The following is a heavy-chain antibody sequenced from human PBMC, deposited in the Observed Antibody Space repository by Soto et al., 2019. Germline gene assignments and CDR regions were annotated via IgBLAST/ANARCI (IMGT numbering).Heavy chain of an antibody. Sequence: GESLKISRKGSGYSYTSYWLRWVRQMPGKGLEWMVRIDPSDSYTNYSPSFQGHVTISADKAIRTAYLQWSSLKASDTAMYYCGARDASDIWGQGTMVTVSS. CDR1: GYSYTSYW. CDR2: IDPSDSYT. J-gene: IGHJ3*02. V-gene: IGHV5-10-1*01. CDR3: GARDASDI.